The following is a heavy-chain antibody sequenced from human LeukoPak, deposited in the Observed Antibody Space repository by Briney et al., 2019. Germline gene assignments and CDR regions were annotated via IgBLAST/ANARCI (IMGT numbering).Heavy chain of an antibody. J-gene: IGHJ5*02. D-gene: IGHD3-10*01. CDR1: GYTFTSYY. Sequence: GASVKVSCKASGYTFTSYYMHWVRQAPGQGLEWMGWINPNSGGTNYAQKFQGRVTMTRDTSISTAYMELSRLRSDDTAVYYCARSLWFGELRNWFDPWGQGTLVTVSS. CDR2: INPNSGGT. CDR3: ARSLWFGELRNWFDP. V-gene: IGHV1-2*02.